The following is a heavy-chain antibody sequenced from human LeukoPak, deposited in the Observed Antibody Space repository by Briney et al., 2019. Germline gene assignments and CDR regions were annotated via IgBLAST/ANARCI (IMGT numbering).Heavy chain of an antibody. J-gene: IGHJ6*02. CDR2: ISAYNGNT. V-gene: IGHV1-18*01. CDR3: ASPLYEHYYYGMDV. D-gene: IGHD2-8*01. CDR1: GYTFTSYG. Sequence: EASVKVSCKASGYTFTSYGISWVRQAPGQGLEWMGWISAYNGNTNYAQKLQGRVTMTTDTSTSTAYMELRSLRSEDTAVYYCASPLYEHYYYGMDVWGQGTTVTVSS.